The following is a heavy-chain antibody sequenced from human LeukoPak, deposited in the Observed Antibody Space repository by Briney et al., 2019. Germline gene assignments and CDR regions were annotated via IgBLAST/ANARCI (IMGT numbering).Heavy chain of an antibody. D-gene: IGHD2-2*01. CDR3: ASYLVVVPD. V-gene: IGHV3-48*01. J-gene: IGHJ4*02. CDR1: GFAFSSYS. CDR2: ISSSSSTI. Sequence: GGSLRLSCAASGFAFSSYSMNWVRQAPGKGLEWVSYISSSSSTIYYADSVKGRFTISRGNAKNSLYLQMNSLRAEDTAVYYCASYLVVVPDWGQGTLVTVSS.